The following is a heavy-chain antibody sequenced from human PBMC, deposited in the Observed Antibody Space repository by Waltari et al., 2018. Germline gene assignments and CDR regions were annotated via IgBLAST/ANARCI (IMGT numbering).Heavy chain of an antibody. CDR1: GFTFSSYS. Sequence: EVQLAASGGGLVQPGGSLRLSCAASGFTFSSYSLSRVRQPPGKGLVWVARITGDGFTTTYADSVKGRFTIARDNAKNTLYLEMNSLRAEDTAVYYCARAYAGLDYWGQGTLVTVSS. J-gene: IGHJ4*02. V-gene: IGHV3-74*01. CDR3: ARAYAGLDY. CDR2: ITGDGFTT. D-gene: IGHD3-10*01.